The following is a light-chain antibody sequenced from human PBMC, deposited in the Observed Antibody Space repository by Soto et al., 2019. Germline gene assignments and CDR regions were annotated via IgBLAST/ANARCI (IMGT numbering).Light chain of an antibody. V-gene: IGLV1-40*01. CDR2: ANT. J-gene: IGLJ2*01. CDR1: SSYIGAGYD. Sequence: QSVLTQPPSVSGAPGQRVTISCTGSSSYIGAGYDVHWYQQLPGTAPKLLIYANTNRPSGVPDRFSGSKSGTSASLAITGDHAEDEADSYCQSYDDSLGGHVIFGGGTKLTVL. CDR3: QSYDDSLGGHVI.